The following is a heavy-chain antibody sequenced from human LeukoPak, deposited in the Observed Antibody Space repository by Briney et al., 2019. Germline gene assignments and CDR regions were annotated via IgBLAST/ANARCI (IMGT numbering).Heavy chain of an antibody. CDR1: GFTFGDYA. CDR2: IRSKAYGGTT. D-gene: IGHD3-16*02. V-gene: IGHV3-49*04. J-gene: IGHJ4*02. Sequence: GGSLRLSCTASGFTFGDYAMSWVRQAPGKGLEWVGFIRSKAYGGTTEYAASVKGRFTISRDDSKSIAYLQMNSLKTEDTAVYYCTRAIAKNVYWGQGTLVTVSS. CDR3: TRAIAKNVY.